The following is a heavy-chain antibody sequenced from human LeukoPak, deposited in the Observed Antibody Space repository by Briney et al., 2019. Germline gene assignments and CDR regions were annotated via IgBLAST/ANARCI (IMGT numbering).Heavy chain of an antibody. J-gene: IGHJ6*02. Sequence: PGGSLRLSCAASGFTFSSYAMHWVRQAPGKGLEWVAVISYDGSNKYYAHSVKGRFTISRDNSKNTLYLQMNSLRAEDTAVYYCARDHSDGSGSYLYYYGMDVWGQGTTVTVSS. D-gene: IGHD3-10*01. CDR1: GFTFSSYA. V-gene: IGHV3-30*04. CDR2: ISYDGSNK. CDR3: ARDHSDGSGSYLYYYGMDV.